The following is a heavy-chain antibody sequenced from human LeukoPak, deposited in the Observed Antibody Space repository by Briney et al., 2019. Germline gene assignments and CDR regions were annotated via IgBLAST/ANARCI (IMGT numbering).Heavy chain of an antibody. D-gene: IGHD7-27*01. J-gene: IGHJ4*02. V-gene: IGHV3-30-3*01. CDR3: ARDNWGFDY. Sequence: GGSLRLSCAASGFTFSSYAMHWVRQAPGKGLEWVAVISYDGSNKYYADSVKGRSTISRDNSKNTLYLQMNSLRAEDTAVYYCARDNWGFDYWGQGTLVTVSS. CDR1: GFTFSSYA. CDR2: ISYDGSNK.